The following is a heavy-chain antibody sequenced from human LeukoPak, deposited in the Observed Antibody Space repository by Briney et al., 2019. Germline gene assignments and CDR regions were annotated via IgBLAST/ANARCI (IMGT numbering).Heavy chain of an antibody. Sequence: SETLSLTCAVYGGSFSGYYWSWIRQPPGKGLEWIGEINHSGSTNYNPSLKSRVTISVDTSKNQFSLKLSSVTAADTAVYYCARDTGYSSGWYGRLDYMDVWGKGTTVTVSS. CDR3: ARDTGYSSGWYGRLDYMDV. V-gene: IGHV4-34*01. D-gene: IGHD6-19*01. CDR1: GGSFSGYY. J-gene: IGHJ6*03. CDR2: INHSGST.